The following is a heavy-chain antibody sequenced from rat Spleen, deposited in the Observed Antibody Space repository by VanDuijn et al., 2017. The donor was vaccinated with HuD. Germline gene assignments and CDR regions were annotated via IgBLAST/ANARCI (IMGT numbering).Heavy chain of an antibody. D-gene: IGHD1-6*01. V-gene: IGHV3-3*01. CDR3: ARSDVYYGLGDYFDY. CDR1: GYSITSSYR. J-gene: IGHJ2*01. Sequence: EVQLQESGPGLVKPSQSLSLTCSVTGYSITSSYRWNWIRKFPGNKLEWMGYINSAGSTNYNPSLKSRISITRDTTKNQFFLQVNSVTTEDTATYYCARSDVYYGLGDYFDYWGQGVMVTVSS. CDR2: INSAGST.